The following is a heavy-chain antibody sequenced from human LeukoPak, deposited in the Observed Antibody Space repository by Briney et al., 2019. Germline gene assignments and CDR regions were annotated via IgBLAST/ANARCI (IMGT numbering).Heavy chain of an antibody. Sequence: SQTLSLTCTVSGGSISSGGYYWSWIRQHPGKGLEWIGYIYYSGSTYYIPSLKSRVTISVDTSKNQFSLKLSSVTAADTAVYYCARDRVIGNWFDPWGQGTLVTVSS. CDR3: ARDRVIGNWFDP. CDR2: IYYSGST. D-gene: IGHD3-16*02. J-gene: IGHJ5*02. V-gene: IGHV4-31*03. CDR1: GGSISSGGYY.